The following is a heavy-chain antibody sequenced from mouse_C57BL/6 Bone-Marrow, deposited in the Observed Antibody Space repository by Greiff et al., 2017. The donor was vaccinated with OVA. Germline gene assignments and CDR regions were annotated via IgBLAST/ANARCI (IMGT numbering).Heavy chain of an antibody. CDR3: ARGGYYYGSSYWYFDV. J-gene: IGHJ1*03. CDR1: GYTFTSYG. V-gene: IGHV1-81*01. CDR2: IYPRSGNT. Sequence: VQVVESGAELARPGASVKLSCKASGYTFTSYGISWVKQRTGQGLEWIGEIYPRSGNTYYNEKFKGKATLTADKSSSTAYMELRSLTSEDSAVYFCARGGYYYGSSYWYFDVWGTGTTVTVSS. D-gene: IGHD1-1*01.